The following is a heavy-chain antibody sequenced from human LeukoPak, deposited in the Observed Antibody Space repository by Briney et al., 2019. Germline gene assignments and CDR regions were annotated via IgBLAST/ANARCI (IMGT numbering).Heavy chain of an antibody. CDR2: IYYSGST. Sequence: SETLSLTCTVSGGSISSYYWSWIRQPPGKGLEWIGYIYYSGSTNYNPSLKSRVTISVDTSKNQFSLKLSSVTAADTAVYFCGADSGYDSPFESWGQGTLVTVSS. J-gene: IGHJ4*02. V-gene: IGHV4-59*08. D-gene: IGHD5-12*01. CDR3: GADSGYDSPFES. CDR1: GGSISSYY.